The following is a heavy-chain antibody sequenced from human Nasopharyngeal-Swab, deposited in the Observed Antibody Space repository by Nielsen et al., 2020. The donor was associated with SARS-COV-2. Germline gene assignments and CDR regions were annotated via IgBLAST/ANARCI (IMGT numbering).Heavy chain of an antibody. D-gene: IGHD4-17*01. CDR2: ISTGGYT. CDR3: AKGDYGVFDP. J-gene: IGHJ5*02. CDR1: GFTISNSG. V-gene: IGHV3-23*01. Sequence: GESLKISCGVSGFTISNSGMSWVRQAPGKGLEWVSLISTGGYTYYADSVKGRFTISRDNSRNTLVPQMNGLRVEDTAVYYCAKGDYGVFDPWGQGTLVTVSS.